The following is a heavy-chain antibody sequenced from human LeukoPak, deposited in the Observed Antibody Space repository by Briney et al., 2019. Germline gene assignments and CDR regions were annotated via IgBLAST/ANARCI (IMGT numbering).Heavy chain of an antibody. D-gene: IGHD5-18*01. CDR3: ARHDRIHLWLSPSLNDPFDI. V-gene: IGHV4-39*01. J-gene: IGHJ3*02. CDR1: GDSISGSSYY. CDR2: IFLSGIT. Sequence: SETLSLTCTVSGDSISGSSYYCAWVRQPPGKGLEWLGCIFLSGITNFNPYLQSRLTISVDTSKNQFYLKLISVTAADTALYYCARHDRIHLWLSPSLNDPFDIWGQGTMVTVSS.